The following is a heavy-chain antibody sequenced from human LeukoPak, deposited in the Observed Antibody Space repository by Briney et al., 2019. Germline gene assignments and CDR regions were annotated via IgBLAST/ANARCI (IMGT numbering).Heavy chain of an antibody. Sequence: GASVKVSCKASGYTFTGYYIHWVRQAPGQGLEWMGWIFPNSGGTIYAQKFQGRVSMTRDTSISTAYLELSSLRSDDTAVYYCTREDYWGQGTLVTVSS. CDR1: GYTFTGYY. CDR2: IFPNSGGT. J-gene: IGHJ4*02. CDR3: TREDY. V-gene: IGHV1-2*02.